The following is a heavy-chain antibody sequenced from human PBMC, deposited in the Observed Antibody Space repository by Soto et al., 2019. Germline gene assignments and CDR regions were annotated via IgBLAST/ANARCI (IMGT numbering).Heavy chain of an antibody. Sequence: LSETLSLTCTVSGGSISSYYWSWIRQPPGKGLEWIGYIYYSGSTNYNPSLKSRVTISVDTSKNQFSLKLSSVTAADTAVYYCARRWGTTFDYWGQGTLVTVSS. CDR2: IYYSGST. D-gene: IGHD3-16*01. CDR3: ARRWGTTFDY. CDR1: GGSISSYY. J-gene: IGHJ4*02. V-gene: IGHV4-59*08.